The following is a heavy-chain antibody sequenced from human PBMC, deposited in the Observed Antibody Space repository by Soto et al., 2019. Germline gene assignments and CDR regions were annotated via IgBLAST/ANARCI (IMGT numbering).Heavy chain of an antibody. D-gene: IGHD2-15*01. V-gene: IGHV4-59*08. CDR3: ARRFCRGGSCYSSFDY. CDR1: GGSVNSYD. J-gene: IGHJ4*02. Sequence: QVQLQESGPGLVKPSETLSLTCSVSGGSVNSYDWSWIRQPPGKELEWIGYIYNSGGTDYNPSLKSRVTRSEDTSKNQFSLKLTSVTATDTAVYYCARRFCRGGSCYSSFDYWGQGTLVTVSS. CDR2: IYNSGGT.